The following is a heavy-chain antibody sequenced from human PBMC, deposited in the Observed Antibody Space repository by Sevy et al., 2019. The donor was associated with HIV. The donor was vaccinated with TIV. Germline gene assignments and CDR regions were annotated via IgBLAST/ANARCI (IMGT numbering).Heavy chain of an antibody. V-gene: IGHV3-21*01. J-gene: IGHJ6*02. CDR3: ARAIDYGDYFPYGMDV. D-gene: IGHD4-17*01. CDR2: ISSSSSYI. CDR1: GFTFSSYS. Sequence: GGSLRLSCAASGFTFSSYSMNWVRQAPGKGLEWVSSISSSSSYIYYADSVKGRFTISRDNAKNSLYLQMNSLRAEDTAVYYCARAIDYGDYFPYGMDVWGQGTTVTVSS.